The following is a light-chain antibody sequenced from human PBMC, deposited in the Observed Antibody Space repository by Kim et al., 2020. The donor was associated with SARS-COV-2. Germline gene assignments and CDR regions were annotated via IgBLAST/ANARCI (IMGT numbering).Light chain of an antibody. CDR2: AAS. CDR1: QTIDTY. V-gene: IGKV1-39*01. CDR3: QQSYSAPYT. Sequence: DIQVTQSPSSVSASVGDRVTITCRAGQTIDTYLNWYQQKPGRAPKLLIYAASSLQSGVPSRFSGSGSGTDFTLTLSSLEPEDFATCYCQQSYSAPYTFGPGTKLEI. J-gene: IGKJ2*01.